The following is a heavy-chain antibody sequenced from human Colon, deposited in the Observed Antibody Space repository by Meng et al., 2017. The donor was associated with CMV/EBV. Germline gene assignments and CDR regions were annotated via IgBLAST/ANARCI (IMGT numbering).Heavy chain of an antibody. J-gene: IGHJ4*02. CDR3: ARDNYYDNRGLDY. CDR2: IYYTGST. CDR1: GNSISSDGYY. Sequence: VSGNSISSDGYYWSWIRQHPGRGLEWIGYIYYTGSTYYNPSLTSRVAISLDTSKNQFSLKLTSVTAADTAIYYCARDNYYDNRGLDYWGRGTLVTVSS. V-gene: IGHV4-31*02. D-gene: IGHD3-22*01.